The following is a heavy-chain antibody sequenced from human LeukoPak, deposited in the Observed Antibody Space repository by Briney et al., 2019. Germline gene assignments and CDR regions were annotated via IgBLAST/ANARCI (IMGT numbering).Heavy chain of an antibody. Sequence: PGGSLRLSCAASGSAVSNNYMTWVRQAPGKGLEWVSVIYKDGSTYYADSVKGRFTISRDNSKNTVYLQMNSLRAEDTAVYYCATGTLENDATFDYWGQGTLVTVSS. D-gene: IGHD1-1*01. J-gene: IGHJ4*02. V-gene: IGHV3-53*01. CDR1: GSAVSNNY. CDR2: IYKDGST. CDR3: ATGTLENDATFDY.